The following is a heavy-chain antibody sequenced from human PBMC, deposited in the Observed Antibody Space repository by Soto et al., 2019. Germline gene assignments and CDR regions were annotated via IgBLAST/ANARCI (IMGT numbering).Heavy chain of an antibody. Sequence: QLQLQESGPGLVKPSETLSLTCTVSGGSINSYWWSWIRQPAGKGLEWIGRVYSSGTTDYNPSLNSRATMSVETSKTQFSLKLSSVTAADPAVYYCERDIASYAYGEGYWGQGIQVTVSS. V-gene: IGHV4-4*07. CDR3: ERDIASYAYGEGY. D-gene: IGHD2-21*01. J-gene: IGHJ4*02. CDR2: VYSSGTT. CDR1: GGSINSYW.